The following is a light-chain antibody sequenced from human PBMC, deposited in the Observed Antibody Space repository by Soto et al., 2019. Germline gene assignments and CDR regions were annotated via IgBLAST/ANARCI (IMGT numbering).Light chain of an antibody. J-gene: IGKJ2*01. CDR3: QQCSNWPFT. Sequence: EIVMTQSPATLSVSPGERATLSCRASQSISTNLAWYQVKPGQAPRLLIYDASTRAPGIPARFSGSGSGTAFTLTITSLQSEDFAVYYCQQCSNWPFTFGQGTKLEIK. CDR2: DAS. V-gene: IGKV3D-15*01. CDR1: QSISTN.